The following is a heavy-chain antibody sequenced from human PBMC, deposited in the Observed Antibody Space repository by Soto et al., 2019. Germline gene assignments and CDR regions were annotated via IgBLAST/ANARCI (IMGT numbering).Heavy chain of an antibody. Sequence: QVQLVESGGGVVQPGRSLRLSCAASGFTFSSYAMHWVRQAPGKGLEWVAVISYDGSNKYYADSVKGRFTISRDNSKNTLYLQMNSLRAEDTAVYYCATAGDIVATPYFDYWGQGTLVTVSS. D-gene: IGHD5-12*01. CDR2: ISYDGSNK. CDR3: ATAGDIVATPYFDY. J-gene: IGHJ4*02. V-gene: IGHV3-30-3*01. CDR1: GFTFSSYA.